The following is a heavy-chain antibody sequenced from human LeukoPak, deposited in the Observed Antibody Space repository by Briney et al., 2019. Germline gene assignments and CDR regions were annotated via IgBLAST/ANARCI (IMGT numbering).Heavy chain of an antibody. CDR3: TRYNNDHFDY. CDR1: GFTFGGYG. V-gene: IGHV3-33*01. D-gene: IGHD1-14*01. Sequence: GGSLRLSCAGSGFTFGGYGMHWFRQTPGKGLEWVAVIAYDGSRAFYADSVKGRFTISRDNSKNTMSVQMDDLRAEDTAVYYCTRYNNDHFDYWGQGTLVTVST. J-gene: IGHJ4*02. CDR2: IAYDGSRA.